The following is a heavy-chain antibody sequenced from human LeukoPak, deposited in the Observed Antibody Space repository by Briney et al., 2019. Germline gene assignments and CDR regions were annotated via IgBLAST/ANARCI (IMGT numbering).Heavy chain of an antibody. CDR3: ARDPHLSKYYDSSGYYLDY. J-gene: IGHJ4*02. CDR2: ISYDGSNK. D-gene: IGHD3-22*01. CDR1: GFTFSSYA. Sequence: PGGSLRLSCAASGFTFSSYAMHWVRQAPGKGLEWVAVISYDGSNKYYADSVKGRFTISRDNSKNTLYLQMNSLRAGDTAVYYCARDPHLSKYYDSSGYYLDYWGQGTLVTVSS. V-gene: IGHV3-30-3*01.